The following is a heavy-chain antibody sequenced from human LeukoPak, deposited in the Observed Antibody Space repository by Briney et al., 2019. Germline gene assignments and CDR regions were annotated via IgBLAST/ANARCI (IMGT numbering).Heavy chain of an antibody. D-gene: IGHD2-21*02. V-gene: IGHV3-33*08. CDR1: GFTFSSYA. CDR2: IWYDGSNK. J-gene: IGHJ5*02. Sequence: GRSLRLSCAASGFTFSSYAMHWVRQAPGKGLEWVAVIWYDGSNKYYADSVKGRFTISRDNSKNTLYLQMNSLRAEDTAVYYCARDDLAYCGGDCYPYFDPWGQGTLVTVSS. CDR3: ARDDLAYCGGDCYPYFDP.